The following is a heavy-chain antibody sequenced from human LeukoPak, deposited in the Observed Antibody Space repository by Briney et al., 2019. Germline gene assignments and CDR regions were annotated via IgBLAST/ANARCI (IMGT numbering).Heavy chain of an antibody. D-gene: IGHD3-22*01. CDR1: GGSFSGYY. J-gene: IGHJ5*02. V-gene: IGHV4-34*01. CDR2: INHSGST. CDR3: ARGRGRYYYDSSIDP. Sequence: SETLSLTCAVYGGSFSGYYWSWIRQPPGKGLEWIGEINHSGSTNYNPSPKSRVTISVDTSKNQFSLKLSSVTAADTAVYYCARGRGRYYYDSSIDPWGQGTLVTVSS.